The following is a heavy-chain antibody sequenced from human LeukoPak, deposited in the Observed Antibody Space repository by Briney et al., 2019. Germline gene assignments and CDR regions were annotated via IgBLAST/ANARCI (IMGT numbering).Heavy chain of an antibody. D-gene: IGHD4/OR15-4a*01. CDR3: ASLELLDYGFDY. J-gene: IGHJ4*02. CDR2: IKQDRSEK. Sequence: GGSLRLSCAASGFTFSNYWMSWVRQAPGKGLEWVANIKQDRSEKYYVDSVKGRFTISRDNAKNSLYLQMNSLRAEDTAVYYCASLELLDYGFDYWGQGTLVTVSS. CDR1: GFTFSNYW. V-gene: IGHV3-7*01.